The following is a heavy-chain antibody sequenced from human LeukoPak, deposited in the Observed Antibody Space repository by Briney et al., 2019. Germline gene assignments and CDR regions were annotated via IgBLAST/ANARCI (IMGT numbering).Heavy chain of an antibody. J-gene: IGHJ4*02. CDR2: ISSGGTYE. D-gene: IGHD3-10*01. Sequence: PGRSLRLSCAASGFTFSSYAMHWVRQAPGKGLEWVPLISSGGTYEYYADSVKGRFTISRDNSKNTLYLQLNSLRAEDTAVYYCARDSTYYYDSGSSGPHYFDNWGQGTLVTVSS. CDR1: GFTFSSYA. CDR3: ARDSTYYYDSGSSGPHYFDN. V-gene: IGHV3-30*01.